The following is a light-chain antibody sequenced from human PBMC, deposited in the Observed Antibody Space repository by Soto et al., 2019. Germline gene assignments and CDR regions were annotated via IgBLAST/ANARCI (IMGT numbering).Light chain of an antibody. CDR1: QSVSSY. CDR3: QQRSTWPLT. V-gene: IGKV3-11*01. CDR2: DAS. Sequence: EIVLTQSPATLSLSPGERATLSCRASQSVSSYLAWYQQKPGQAPRLLIYDASNRATGIPARFSGSGSGTNFTLTISSLVPEDFAVYYCQQRSTWPLTFGGGTKVDIK. J-gene: IGKJ4*01.